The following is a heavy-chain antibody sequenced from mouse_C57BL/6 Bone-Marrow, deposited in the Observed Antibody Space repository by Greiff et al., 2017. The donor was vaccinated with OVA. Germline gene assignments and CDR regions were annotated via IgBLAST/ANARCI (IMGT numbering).Heavy chain of an antibody. D-gene: IGHD1-1*01. Sequence: VQLKESGGGLVKPGGSLKLSCAASGFTFSDYGMHWVRQAPEKGLEWVAYISSGSSTIYYADTVKGRFTISRDNAKNTLFLQMTSLRAEDSAMYYCGRGYGSSYWYFDVWGTGTTVTVSS. CDR2: ISSGSSTI. CDR1: GFTFSDYG. V-gene: IGHV5-17*01. J-gene: IGHJ1*03. CDR3: GRGYGSSYWYFDV.